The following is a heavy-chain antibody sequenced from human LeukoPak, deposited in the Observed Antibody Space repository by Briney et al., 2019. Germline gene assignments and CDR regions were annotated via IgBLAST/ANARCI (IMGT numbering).Heavy chain of an antibody. CDR1: GFTFSDYY. J-gene: IGHJ5*02. CDR3: ARNLGYCSSQNCYYFDP. CDR2: ITNTGHTI. Sequence: PGGSLRLSCAASGFTFSDYYMSWIRQAPGKGPEWISYITNTGHTIYYADSVKGRFTISRDNSQNSLYLQMNSLRAEDTALYYCARNLGYCSSQNCYYFDPWGQGTLVTVSS. V-gene: IGHV3-11*04. D-gene: IGHD2-2*01.